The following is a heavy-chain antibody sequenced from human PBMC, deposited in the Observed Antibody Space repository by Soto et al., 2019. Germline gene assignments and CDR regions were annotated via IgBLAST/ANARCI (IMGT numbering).Heavy chain of an antibody. V-gene: IGHV4-61*08. Sequence: QLQESGPGLVRPSETLSLICTVSGASVTSAGYYWSWIRQPPGKGLEWIGYVSSTGSTIYNSALKSRVTMSLDMPKNQFSLRLDSVTAADTAVYYCARYCSNTNCYMLDYWGQGTLVTVSS. J-gene: IGHJ4*02. CDR1: GASVTSAGYY. CDR3: ARYCSNTNCYMLDY. CDR2: VSSTGST. D-gene: IGHD2-2*02.